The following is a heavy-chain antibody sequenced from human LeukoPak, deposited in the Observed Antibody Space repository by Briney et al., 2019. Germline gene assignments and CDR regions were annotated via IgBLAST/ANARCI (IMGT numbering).Heavy chain of an antibody. Sequence: PSETLSLTCTVSGGSISSSSYYWGWIRQPPGKGLEWIGSIYYSGSTYYNPSLKSRVTISVDTSKNQFSLKLSSVTAADTAVYYCAREVIAAPGSAYDYWGQGTLVTVSS. V-gene: IGHV4-39*07. J-gene: IGHJ4*02. CDR3: AREVIAAPGSAYDY. D-gene: IGHD6-13*01. CDR2: IYYSGST. CDR1: GGSISSSSYY.